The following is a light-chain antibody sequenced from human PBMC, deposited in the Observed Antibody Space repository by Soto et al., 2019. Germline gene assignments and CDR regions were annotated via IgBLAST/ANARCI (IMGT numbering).Light chain of an antibody. V-gene: IGLV2-8*01. J-gene: IGLJ2*01. CDR1: SNDIGGYKY. Sequence: QAVVTQPPSASGSPGQSVTISCTGTSNDIGGYKYVSWYQQHPGKAPKLMIYEVNKRPSGVPDRFSGSKSGNTASLTVSGLQAEDEADYYCSSYAGSNKLIFGGGTKVTVL. CDR2: EVN. CDR3: SSYAGSNKLI.